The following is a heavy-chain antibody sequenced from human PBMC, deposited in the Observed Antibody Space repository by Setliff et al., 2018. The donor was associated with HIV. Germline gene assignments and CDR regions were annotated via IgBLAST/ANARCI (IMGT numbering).Heavy chain of an antibody. V-gene: IGHV3-33*06. D-gene: IGHD3-22*01. Sequence: LRLSCAASGFTFSSYGMHWVRQAPGKGLEWVAVIWYDGSNKYYADSVKGRFTISRDNSKNTLYLQMNSLRAEDTAVYYCAKDVTYYYDSSGSYGMDVWGQGTTVTVS. CDR3: AKDVTYYYDSSGSYGMDV. J-gene: IGHJ6*02. CDR1: GFTFSSYG. CDR2: IWYDGSNK.